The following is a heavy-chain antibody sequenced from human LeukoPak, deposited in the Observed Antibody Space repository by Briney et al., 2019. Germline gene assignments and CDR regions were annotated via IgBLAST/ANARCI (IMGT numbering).Heavy chain of an antibody. Sequence: PSETLSLTCAVYGGSFSGYYWSWLRQPPGKGLGWIGEINHSGSTNYNPSLKSRVTISVDTSKNQFSLKLSSVTAADTAVYYCARARPPTPFDYWGQGTLVTVSS. J-gene: IGHJ4*02. V-gene: IGHV4-34*01. CDR1: GGSFSGYY. CDR3: ARARPPTPFDY. CDR2: INHSGST.